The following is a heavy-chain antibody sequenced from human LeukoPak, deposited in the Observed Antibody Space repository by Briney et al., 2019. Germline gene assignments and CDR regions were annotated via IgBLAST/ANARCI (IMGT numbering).Heavy chain of an antibody. J-gene: IGHJ3*02. D-gene: IGHD2-2*02. Sequence: GESLKISCKGSGYSFTSYWIGWVRQMPGKGLEWMGIIYPGDSDTRYSPSFQGQVTISADKSISTAYLQWSGLKASDTAMYYCARAARGYCSSTSCYTFDAFDIWGQGTMVTVSS. V-gene: IGHV5-51*01. CDR2: IYPGDSDT. CDR1: GYSFTSYW. CDR3: ARAARGYCSSTSCYTFDAFDI.